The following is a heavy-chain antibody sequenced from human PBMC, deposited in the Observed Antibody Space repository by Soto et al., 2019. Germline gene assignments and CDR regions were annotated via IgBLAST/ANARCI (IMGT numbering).Heavy chain of an antibody. J-gene: IGHJ4*02. CDR2: IIPIFGTA. CDR1: GGTFSSYA. CDR3: ARGRVASRRGFYYFDY. Sequence: SVKVSCKASGGTFSSYAISWVRQAPGQGLEWMGGIIPIFGTANYAQKFQGRVTITADESTSTAYMELSSLRSEDTAVYYCARGRVASRRGFYYFDYWGQGTLVTVSS. V-gene: IGHV1-69*13. D-gene: IGHD5-12*01.